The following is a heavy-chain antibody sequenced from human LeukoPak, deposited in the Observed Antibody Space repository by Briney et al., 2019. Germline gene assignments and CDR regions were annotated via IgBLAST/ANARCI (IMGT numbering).Heavy chain of an antibody. Sequence: GMSLRLSCAASGVNLSPYGMHWVRQAPGKGLEWVAVISYEGGTQHYADSVKGRFIISRDNPRNTLYLQMNILRTEDTAVYYCAKEGTPQVSTWYDLWGQGTQVIVSS. J-gene: IGHJ5*02. V-gene: IGHV3-30*18. D-gene: IGHD3-10*01. CDR2: ISYEGGTQ. CDR1: GVNLSPYG. CDR3: AKEGTPQVSTWYDL.